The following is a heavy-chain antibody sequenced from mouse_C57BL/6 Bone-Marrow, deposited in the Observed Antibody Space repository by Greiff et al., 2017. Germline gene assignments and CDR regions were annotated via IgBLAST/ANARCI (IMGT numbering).Heavy chain of an antibody. D-gene: IGHD3-1*01. Sequence: VQLQQSGAELVKPGASVKLSCKASGYTFTSYWMHWVKQRPGQGLEWIGMIHPNSGSTNYNEKFKSKATLTVDKSSSTAYMQLSSLTSEDSAVYYCARSGYYQGYAMDYWGQGTSVTVSS. J-gene: IGHJ4*01. CDR1: GYTFTSYW. CDR2: IHPNSGST. CDR3: ARSGYYQGYAMDY. V-gene: IGHV1-64*01.